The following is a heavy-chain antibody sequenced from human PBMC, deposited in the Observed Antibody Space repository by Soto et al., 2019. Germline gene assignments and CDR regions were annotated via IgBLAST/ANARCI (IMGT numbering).Heavy chain of an antibody. Sequence: GESLKISCKGSGYSFTSYWISWVRQMPGKGLEWMGRIDPSDSYTNYSPSFQGHVTISADKSISTACLQWSSLKASDTAMYYCARQYGRNYYYYYGMDVWGQGTTVTVSS. J-gene: IGHJ6*02. CDR1: GYSFTSYW. V-gene: IGHV5-10-1*01. D-gene: IGHD4-17*01. CDR3: ARQYGRNYYYYYGMDV. CDR2: IDPSDSYT.